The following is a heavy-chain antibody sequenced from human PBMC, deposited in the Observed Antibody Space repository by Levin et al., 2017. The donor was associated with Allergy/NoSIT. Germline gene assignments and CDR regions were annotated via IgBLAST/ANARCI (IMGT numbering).Heavy chain of an antibody. Sequence: GASVKVSCKGSGYSFTSYWISWVRQMPGKGLEWMGRIDPSDSYTNYSPSFQGHVTISADKSISTAYLQWSSLKASDTAMYYCARLMYDILTGYYVGGPDYWGQGTLVTVSS. J-gene: IGHJ4*02. CDR1: GYSFTSYW. CDR3: ARLMYDILTGYYVGGPDY. D-gene: IGHD3-9*01. V-gene: IGHV5-10-1*01. CDR2: IDPSDSYT.